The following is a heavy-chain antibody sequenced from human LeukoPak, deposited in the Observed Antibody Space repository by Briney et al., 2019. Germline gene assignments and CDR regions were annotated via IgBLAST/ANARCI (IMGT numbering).Heavy chain of an antibody. D-gene: IGHD3-10*01. CDR3: ARGLEGSHYYASLGAPPFDP. CDR1: GFTFNTYG. J-gene: IGHJ5*02. V-gene: IGHV3-23*01. CDR2: ISGSGGAT. Sequence: GGSLRLPCAASGFTFNTYGVSWVRQAPGKGLEWVSGISGSGGATYYAESVKGRFTVSRDDPHNTLYLQMNSVRAEDTAVYFCARGLEGSHYYASLGAPPFDPWGQGTLVTVSS.